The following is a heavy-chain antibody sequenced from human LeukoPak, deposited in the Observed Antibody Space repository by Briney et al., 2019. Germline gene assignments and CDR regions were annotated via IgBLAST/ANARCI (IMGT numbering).Heavy chain of an antibody. V-gene: IGHV3-7*01. Sequence: GGSLRLSRAASVFTFSNYWMSWVGPARAKGREWVAHINQDGSEEHYMDSVNARFSISRDNAKNSLSLQMDSLRAEDTAVYYCVRDGGVSGYDLLDYWGQGTLVTVSS. CDR2: INQDGSEE. J-gene: IGHJ4*02. D-gene: IGHD5-12*01. CDR1: VFTFSNYW. CDR3: VRDGGVSGYDLLDY.